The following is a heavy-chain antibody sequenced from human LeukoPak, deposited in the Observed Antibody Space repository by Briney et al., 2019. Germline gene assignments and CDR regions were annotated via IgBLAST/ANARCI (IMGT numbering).Heavy chain of an antibody. J-gene: IGHJ6*04. CDR3: ARDGTGYYYFGLDV. V-gene: IGHV3-48*03. D-gene: IGHD1-7*01. CDR2: IIMSGSNI. Sequence: IIMSGSNIHYADSLKGRFIISRDNAKDSLYLQMNSLRAEDTAVYYCARDGTGYYYFGLDVWGKGTTVTVSS.